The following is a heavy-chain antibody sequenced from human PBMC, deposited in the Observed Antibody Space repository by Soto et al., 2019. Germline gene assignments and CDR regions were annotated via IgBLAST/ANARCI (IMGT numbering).Heavy chain of an antibody. CDR1: GFTFSSYA. J-gene: IGHJ6*02. CDR3: ASWYSSSYGMDV. V-gene: IGHV3-23*01. D-gene: IGHD2-2*01. CDR2: IIGSGGST. Sequence: TGGSLRLSCAGSGFTFSSYAMNWVRQAPGRGLEWVSGIIGSGGSTYYADSVKGRFTISRDNSRNTLYMQMNSLRVEDTAVYYCASWYSSSYGMDVWGQGTTVTVSS.